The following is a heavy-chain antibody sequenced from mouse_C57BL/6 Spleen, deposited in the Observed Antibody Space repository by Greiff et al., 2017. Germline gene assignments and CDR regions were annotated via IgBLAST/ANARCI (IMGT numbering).Heavy chain of an antibody. CDR3: ARDGYSYWYFDV. CDR1: GYTFTSYW. Sequence: VKLQQPGTELVKPGASVKLSCKASGYTFTSYWMHWVKQRPGQGLEWIGNINPSNGGTNYNEKFKSKATLTVDKSSSTAYMQLNSLTSEDSAVYYCARDGYSYWYFDVWGTGTTVTVSS. V-gene: IGHV1-53*01. J-gene: IGHJ1*03. CDR2: INPSNGGT. D-gene: IGHD2-3*01.